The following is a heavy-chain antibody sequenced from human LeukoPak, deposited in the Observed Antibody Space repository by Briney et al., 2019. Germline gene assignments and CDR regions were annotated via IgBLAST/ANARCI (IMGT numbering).Heavy chain of an antibody. V-gene: IGHV3-21*01. J-gene: IGHJ4*02. CDR1: GFTFNDYF. CDR3: ARDPGNHFDY. Sequence: GGSLRLSCAASGFTFNDYFFAWVRQAPGRGLEWVASFGSSERFRTYADSVQGRFIISIDTTTSTVFLQMNNLRVEDTALYYCARDPGNHFDYWGQGSLVTVTS. CDR2: FGSSERFR.